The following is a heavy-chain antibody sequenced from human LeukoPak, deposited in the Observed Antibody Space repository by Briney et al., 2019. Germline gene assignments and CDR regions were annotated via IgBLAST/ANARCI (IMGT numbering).Heavy chain of an antibody. V-gene: IGHV4-61*01. Sequence: SETLSLTCTVSGASISKITYYWGWIRQPPGKGLEWIAYIYYSGNTNHNPSLKSRVTISVDTSKNQFSLKLSSVTAADTAVYYCARDLGSGGGFDYWGQGTLVTVSS. CDR1: GASISKITYY. J-gene: IGHJ4*02. D-gene: IGHD2-15*01. CDR3: ARDLGSGGGFDY. CDR2: IYYSGNT.